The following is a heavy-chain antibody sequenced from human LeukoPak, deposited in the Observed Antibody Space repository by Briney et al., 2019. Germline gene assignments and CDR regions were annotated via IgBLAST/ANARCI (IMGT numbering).Heavy chain of an antibody. CDR3: AREYGDSSYCGGDCYTDY. Sequence: GASVKASCKASGYTFTGYYMHWVRQAPGQGLEWMGWINPNSGGTNYAQKFQGRVTMTRDTSISTAYMELSRLRSDDTAVYYCAREYGDSSYCGGDCYTDYWGQGTLVTVSS. V-gene: IGHV1-2*02. D-gene: IGHD2-21*01. J-gene: IGHJ4*02. CDR1: GYTFTGYY. CDR2: INPNSGGT.